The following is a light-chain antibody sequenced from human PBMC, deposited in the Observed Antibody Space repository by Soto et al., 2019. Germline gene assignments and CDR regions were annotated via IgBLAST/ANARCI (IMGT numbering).Light chain of an antibody. CDR1: SSDVGGYNH. CDR3: NSYTSTNTLV. J-gene: IGLJ2*01. CDR2: DVT. Sequence: QSALTQPASVSGSPGQSITISCTGTSSDVGGYNHVSWYQQHTGKAPKLMLYDVTDRPSGVSNRFSGSKSGNTASLAISGLQAEDEAEYYCNSYTSTNTLVFGGGTKLTVL. V-gene: IGLV2-14*03.